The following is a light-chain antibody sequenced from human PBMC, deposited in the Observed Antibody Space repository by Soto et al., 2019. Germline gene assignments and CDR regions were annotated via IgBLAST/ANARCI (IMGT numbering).Light chain of an antibody. V-gene: IGKV1-33*01. Sequence: DIQMTQSPSSLSASVGDRVTITCQASQDIYTYLNWYQQKPGKAPKLLIFDASNLETGVPSRFSGSGSGTHFSSTISSLQPEDIGTYYCQHYDDLPRFTFGPGTKVD. CDR1: QDIYTY. J-gene: IGKJ3*01. CDR3: QHYDDLPRFT. CDR2: DAS.